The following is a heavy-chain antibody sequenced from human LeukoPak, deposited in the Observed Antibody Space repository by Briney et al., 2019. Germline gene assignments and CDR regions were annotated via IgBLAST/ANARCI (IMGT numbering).Heavy chain of an antibody. Sequence: ASVKVSCKAFEYTFTSYAMHCVRQAPGQRLEWMGGINAGNGNTKYSQEFQGRVTITRDTSASTAYMELSSLRSEDMAVYYCAREYYYDSSGYYNAFDIWGQGTMVTVSS. V-gene: IGHV1-3*03. CDR1: EYTFTSYA. D-gene: IGHD3-22*01. J-gene: IGHJ3*02. CDR2: INAGNGNT. CDR3: AREYYYDSSGYYNAFDI.